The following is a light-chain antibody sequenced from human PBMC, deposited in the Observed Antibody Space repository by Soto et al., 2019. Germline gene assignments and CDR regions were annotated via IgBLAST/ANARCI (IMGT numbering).Light chain of an antibody. J-gene: IGKJ2*01. CDR2: WAS. CDR1: QSVFYRSTNQNY. V-gene: IGKV4-1*01. CDR3: QQEYTTPPNA. Sequence: DIVMTQSPDSLAVSLGERATINCKSIQSVFYRSTNQNYLAWYQQKPGQPPKLLIYWASTRESGVPDRFSSGGAGTEGTLTISSRQAEEVAVYSCQQEYTTPPNAFGQGTKLEIK.